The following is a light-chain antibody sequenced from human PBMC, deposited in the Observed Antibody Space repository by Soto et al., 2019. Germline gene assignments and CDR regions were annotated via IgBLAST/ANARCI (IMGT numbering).Light chain of an antibody. CDR1: QSVSSS. Sequence: EIVLTQSPGTLSLAPGERATLSCRASQSVSSSLAWYQQKPGQAPRLLIYGASSRATGIPDRFSGSGSGPDFTLTISRLEHEDFAVYVCQHYGSSRTFGQGTKVEIK. CDR2: GAS. V-gene: IGKV3-20*01. J-gene: IGKJ1*01. CDR3: QHYGSSRT.